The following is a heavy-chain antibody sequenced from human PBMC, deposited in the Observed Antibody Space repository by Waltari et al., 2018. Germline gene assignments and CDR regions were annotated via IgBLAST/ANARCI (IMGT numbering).Heavy chain of an antibody. CDR2: IIPILGIA. CDR3: ARASYCTNGVCHTTSNGYFDY. D-gene: IGHD2-8*01. CDR1: GGPFRSYT. V-gene: IGHV1-69*02. Sequence: QVQLVQSGAEVKKPGSSVKVSCTAPGGPFRSYTLTWLRQAPAQGTEWMGRIIPILGIANYGQKFQGRVTITXDKSTSTAYMELSSLRSEDTAVYYCARASYCTNGVCHTTSNGYFDYWGQGTLVTVSS. J-gene: IGHJ4*02.